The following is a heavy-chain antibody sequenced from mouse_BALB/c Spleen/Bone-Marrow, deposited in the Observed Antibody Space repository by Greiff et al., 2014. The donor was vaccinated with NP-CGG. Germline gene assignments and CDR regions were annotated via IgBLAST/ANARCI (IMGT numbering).Heavy chain of an antibody. CDR3: AGSGDGYPRDAMDY. CDR1: GYTFTDYY. V-gene: IGHV1-77*01. Sequence: VQLQQSGAELARPGASVKLSCKASGYTFTDYYINWVKQRTGQGLEWIGEIYPGSGNTYYNEKFKGKATLTADKSSSTAYMQLSSRTSEDSAVYFCAGSGDGYPRDAMDYWGQGTSVTVSS. J-gene: IGHJ4*01. D-gene: IGHD2-3*01. CDR2: IYPGSGNT.